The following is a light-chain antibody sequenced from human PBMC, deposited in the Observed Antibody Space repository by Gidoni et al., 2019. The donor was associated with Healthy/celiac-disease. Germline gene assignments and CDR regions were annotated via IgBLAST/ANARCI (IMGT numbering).Light chain of an antibody. CDR2: KDS. CDR3: QSADSSGTSYLLV. Sequence: SYELTQPPSVSVSPGQTARITCSGDALPKQYAYWYQQKPGQAPVLVIYKDSERPSGIPERFSGSSSGTTVTLTISGVQAEDEADYYCQSADSSGTSYLLVFGGGTKLTVL. V-gene: IGLV3-25*03. J-gene: IGLJ3*02. CDR1: ALPKQY.